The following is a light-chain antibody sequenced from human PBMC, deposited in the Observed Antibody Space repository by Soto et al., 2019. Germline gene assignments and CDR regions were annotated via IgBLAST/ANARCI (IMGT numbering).Light chain of an antibody. CDR3: CSYTDNKVFV. V-gene: IGLV2-11*01. J-gene: IGLJ1*01. Sequence: QSVLTQPRSLSGSPGQSVTISCTGPTIGAHSFVSWYQDRPDKVPKLLIYDVSQRPSGIPDRFSGSRSANTASLTISGLQADDAAAYYCCSYTDNKVFVFGTGTRSPS. CDR1: TIGAHSF. CDR2: DVS.